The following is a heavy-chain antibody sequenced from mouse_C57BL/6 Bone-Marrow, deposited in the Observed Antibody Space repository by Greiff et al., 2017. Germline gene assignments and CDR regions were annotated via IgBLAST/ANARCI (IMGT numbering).Heavy chain of an antibody. D-gene: IGHD3-2*02. J-gene: IGHJ3*01. CDR1: GFTFSDYY. Sequence: EVKLMESGGGLVQPGGSLKLSCAASGFTFSDYYMYWVRQTPEKRLEWVAYISNGGGSTYYPDTVKGRFTISRDNAKNTLYLQMSRLKSEDTAMYYCARERGYRGVVGYWGEGTLVTV. CDR2: ISNGGGST. CDR3: ARERGYRGVVGY. V-gene: IGHV5-12*01.